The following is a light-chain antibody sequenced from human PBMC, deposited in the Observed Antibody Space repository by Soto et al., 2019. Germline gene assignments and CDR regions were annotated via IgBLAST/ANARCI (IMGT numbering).Light chain of an antibody. J-gene: IGKJ3*01. CDR1: QSISSY. CDR2: AAS. Sequence: DIQMTQSPSSLSASVGDRVTITCRASQSISSYLNWYQQKPGKAPKLLVYAASSLQSGVPSRFSGSGSGTDFTLTISSLQPEDFATYVCQQSHNMPFTFGPGTKVDIK. CDR3: QQSHNMPFT. V-gene: IGKV1-39*01.